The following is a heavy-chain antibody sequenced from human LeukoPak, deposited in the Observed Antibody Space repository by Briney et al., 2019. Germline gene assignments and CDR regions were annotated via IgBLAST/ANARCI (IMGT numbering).Heavy chain of an antibody. Sequence: GRSLRLSCAASGFTFSSYAMTWVRQAPRKGLEWVSTISGSGGYTYYADSVKGRFTLSRDNSKNTLYLQMNSLRADDTAVYYCARVVLYYDFWSAYFHDWGQGTLVTVSS. V-gene: IGHV3-23*01. CDR2: ISGSGGYT. D-gene: IGHD3-3*01. J-gene: IGHJ4*02. CDR1: GFTFSSYA. CDR3: ARVVLYYDFWSAYFHD.